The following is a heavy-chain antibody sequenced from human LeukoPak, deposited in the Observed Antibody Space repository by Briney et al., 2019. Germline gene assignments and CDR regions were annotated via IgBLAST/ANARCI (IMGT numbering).Heavy chain of an antibody. CDR1: GYTFENYD. D-gene: IGHD3-10*02. CDR3: ARAPGNYVHWFDP. V-gene: IGHV1-8*01. CDR2: LDPNSGKT. Sequence: GASVKVSCKASGYTFENYDINWVRQATGHGLEWMGWLDPNSGKTGYAQNFQCRLTMTRNTSINTAYMELSSLRSEDTAVYYCARAPGNYVHWFDPWGQGTLVTVSS. J-gene: IGHJ5*02.